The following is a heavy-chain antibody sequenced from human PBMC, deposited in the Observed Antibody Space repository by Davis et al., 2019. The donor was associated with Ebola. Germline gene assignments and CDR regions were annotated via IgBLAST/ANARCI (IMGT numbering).Heavy chain of an antibody. CDR2: INSDGSGT. J-gene: IGHJ6*02. CDR3: ARGHSSSWYAYYYGMDV. Sequence: HTGGSLRLSCAASGFTFSSYWMHWVRQAPGKGLVWVSRINSDGSGTSYADSVKGRFTISRDNAKNTLYLQMNSLRAEDTAVYYCARGHSSSWYAYYYGMDVWGQGTTVTVSS. CDR1: GFTFSSYW. V-gene: IGHV3-74*01. D-gene: IGHD6-13*01.